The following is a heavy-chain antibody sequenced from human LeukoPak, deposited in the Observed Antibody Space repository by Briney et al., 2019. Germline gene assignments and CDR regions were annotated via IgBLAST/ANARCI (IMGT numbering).Heavy chain of an antibody. CDR2: ISWNSGSI. CDR1: GFTFDDYA. Sequence: GGSLRLPFAAPGFTFDDYARHWVGQAPGKGLEWSSGISWNSGSIGYADSVKGRFTISRGNAKNSLYLQMNSLRAEDTALYYCAKDPFDILTGYFDYWGQGTLVTVSS. CDR3: AKDPFDILTGYFDY. D-gene: IGHD3-9*01. J-gene: IGHJ4*02. V-gene: IGHV3-9*01.